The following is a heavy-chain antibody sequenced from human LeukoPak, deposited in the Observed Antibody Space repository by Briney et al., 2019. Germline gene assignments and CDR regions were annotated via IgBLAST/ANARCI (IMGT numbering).Heavy chain of an antibody. D-gene: IGHD1-26*01. Sequence: ESGPTLLNPTQTLTLTCTFSGFSLSTNSMCVSWIRQPPGKALEWLARIGWVDDKYYSTSLKTRLTISKDTSKNQVVLTMTNMDPVDTATYYCARMITLSDGRYSSKTLDYWGQGTLVTVSS. J-gene: IGHJ4*02. CDR2: IGWVDDK. CDR1: GFSLSTNSMC. V-gene: IGHV2-70*11. CDR3: ARMITLSDGRYSSKTLDY.